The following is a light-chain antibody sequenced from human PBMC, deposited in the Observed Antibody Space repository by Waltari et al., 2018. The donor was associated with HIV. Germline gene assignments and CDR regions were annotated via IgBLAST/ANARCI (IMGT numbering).Light chain of an antibody. J-gene: IGLJ2*01. V-gene: IGLV1-44*01. CDR1: SPTIGGNP. Sequence: QSVLTQPPSASGTPGQRVTISCSRRSPTIGGNPVHWFQQLPGTAPKLLISTNNQRPSGVPDRFSGSKSGTSASLAISGLQSEDEADYYCAAWDDSLNGVVFGGGTKLTVL. CDR2: TNN. CDR3: AAWDDSLNGVV.